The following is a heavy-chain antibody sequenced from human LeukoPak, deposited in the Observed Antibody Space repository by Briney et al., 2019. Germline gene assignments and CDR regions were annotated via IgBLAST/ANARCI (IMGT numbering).Heavy chain of an antibody. CDR2: ISGSGGST. D-gene: IGHD2-2*01. CDR1: GFTFSSYA. V-gene: IGHV3-23*01. CDR3: ARGQSCSSSSCYVIGAFDV. Sequence: PWGSLRLSCAASGFTFSSYAMSWVRQAPGKGLEWVSAISGSGGSTYYADSVKGRFTISRDNSKNTLYLQMNSLRAEDTAVYYCARGQSCSSSSCYVIGAFDVWGQGTMVTVSS. J-gene: IGHJ3*01.